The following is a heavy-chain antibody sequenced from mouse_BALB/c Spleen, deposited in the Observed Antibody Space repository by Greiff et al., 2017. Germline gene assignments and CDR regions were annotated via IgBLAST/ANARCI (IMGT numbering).Heavy chain of an antibody. Sequence: EVQLQQSGAELVRPGALVKLSCKASGFNIKDYYMHWVKQRPEQGLEWIGWIDPENGNTIYDPKFQGKASITADTSSNTAYLQLSSLTSEDTAVYYCAKLPLYYYGSSGYFDVWGAGTTVTVSS. D-gene: IGHD1-1*01. J-gene: IGHJ1*01. CDR2: IDPENGNT. V-gene: IGHV14-1*02. CDR1: GFNIKDYY. CDR3: AKLPLYYYGSSGYFDV.